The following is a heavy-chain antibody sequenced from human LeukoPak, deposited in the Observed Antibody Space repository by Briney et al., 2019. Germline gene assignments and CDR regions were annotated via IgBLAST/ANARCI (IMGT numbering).Heavy chain of an antibody. CDR2: IYTGGST. CDR1: GFPVNSNH. Sequence: QPGVSLRLSCAASGFPVNSNHMRWARQAPGKGREWVSLIYTGGSTYYADSVKGRFPISRDNSKNTLYLQMNSLRPEDTAVYYCARGFGKVAANVFGGYTMDVWGQGTRVTVSS. D-gene: IGHD6-6*01. J-gene: IGHJ6*02. CDR3: ARGFGKVAANVFGGYTMDV. V-gene: IGHV3-66*02.